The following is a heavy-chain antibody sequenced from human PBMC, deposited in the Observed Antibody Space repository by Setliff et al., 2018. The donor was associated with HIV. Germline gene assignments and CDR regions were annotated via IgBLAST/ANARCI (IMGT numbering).Heavy chain of an antibody. J-gene: IGHJ6*03. CDR3: TENIPMDDYYYYYYIDV. CDR2: MNPKSGKT. Sequence: ASVKVSCKASGYIFTQSDINWVRQATGQMPEWMGWMNPKSGKTGYKQTFQDRITITRGRFTISRDDSKDTLYLQMSGLKTEDTAVYYCTENIPMDDYYYYYYIDVWGKGTTVTVSS. V-gene: IGHV1-8*01. D-gene: IGHD2-2*02. CDR1: GYIFTQSD.